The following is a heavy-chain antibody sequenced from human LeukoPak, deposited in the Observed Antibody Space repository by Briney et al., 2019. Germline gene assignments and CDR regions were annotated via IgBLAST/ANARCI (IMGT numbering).Heavy chain of an antibody. CDR3: ARARGIAVAGTGYYYGMDV. V-gene: IGHV1-69*04. J-gene: IGHJ6*02. CDR1: GGTFSSYA. CDR2: IIPILGIA. D-gene: IGHD6-19*01. Sequence: GASVKVSCKASGGTFSSYAISWVRQAPGQGLEWMGRIIPILGIANYAQKFQGRVTITADKSTSTAYMELSSLRSEDTAVYYCARARGIAVAGTGYYYGMDVWGQGTTVTVSS.